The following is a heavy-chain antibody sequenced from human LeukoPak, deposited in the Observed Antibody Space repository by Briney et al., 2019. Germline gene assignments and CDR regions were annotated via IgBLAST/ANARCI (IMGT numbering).Heavy chain of an antibody. V-gene: IGHV1-46*01. CDR1: GYSFTDYY. CDR2: INTSGGST. CDR3: AREGLVTTGDFDY. D-gene: IGHD4-17*01. J-gene: IGHJ4*02. Sequence: ASVKVSCKASGYSFTDYYIHWVRQDPGQGLEWMGIINTSGGSTSYADKFQGRVTMIRDTSTSTVYMELRSLRLEDTAVYYCAREGLVTTGDFDYWGQGSLITVSS.